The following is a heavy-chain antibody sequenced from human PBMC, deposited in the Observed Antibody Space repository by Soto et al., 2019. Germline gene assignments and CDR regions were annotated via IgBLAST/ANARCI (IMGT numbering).Heavy chain of an antibody. Sequence: QVQLVQSGAEVKKPGSSVKVSCKASGGTFSSYAISWVRQAPGQGLEWMGGIIPIFGTANYAQKFQGRVTITADESTSTAYKELSSLRSEDTAVYYCARDRRDVGMDGVESYYNENDYWGQGPLVTVSS. J-gene: IGHJ4*02. CDR3: ARDRRDVGMDGVESYYNENDY. CDR2: IIPIFGTA. V-gene: IGHV1-69*01. CDR1: GGTFSSYA. D-gene: IGHD3-10*01.